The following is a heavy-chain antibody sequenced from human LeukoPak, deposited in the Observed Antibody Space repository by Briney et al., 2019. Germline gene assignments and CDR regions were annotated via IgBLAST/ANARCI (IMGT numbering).Heavy chain of an antibody. CDR2: ISGSGGST. J-gene: IGHJ6*02. CDR1: GFIFSSHA. V-gene: IGHV3-23*01. Sequence: GGFLRLSCAASGFIFSSHAMSWVRQTPEKGLEWVSTISGSGGSTYFADSVKGRFTISRDNSKNTLSLQMNSLSAEDTAVYYCAKLDHRNSGTYQYFYGFDVWGQGTTVTVSS. D-gene: IGHD3-10*01. CDR3: AKLDHRNSGTYQYFYGFDV.